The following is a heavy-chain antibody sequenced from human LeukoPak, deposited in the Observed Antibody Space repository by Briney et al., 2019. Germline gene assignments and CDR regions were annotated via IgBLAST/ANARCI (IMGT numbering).Heavy chain of an antibody. D-gene: IGHD6-13*01. CDR2: IYYHGST. V-gene: IGHV4-61*01. J-gene: IGHJ4*02. CDR1: GDPISSYSNYK. CDR3: AREYSAFDY. Sequence: PSETLSLTCSVSGDPISSYSNYKWSWIRQPPGKGLERIGYIYYHGSTNYNPSLKSRVTFSVDTSKNQFSLKLSSVTAADTAVYYCAREYSAFDYWGQGTLVTVSS.